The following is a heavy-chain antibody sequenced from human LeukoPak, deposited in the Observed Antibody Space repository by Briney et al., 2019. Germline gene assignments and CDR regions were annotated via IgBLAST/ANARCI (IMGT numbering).Heavy chain of an antibody. J-gene: IGHJ4*02. V-gene: IGHV3-30*02. CDR2: IQYDGSNK. CDR1: GFTFSSYG. D-gene: IGHD3-9*01. CDR3: AKDYLYYDILTGYYNGAIDY. Sequence: GGSLRLSCAASGFTFSSYGMHWVRQAPGKGLQWVAFIQYDGSNKYYADSVKGRFTISRDNSKNTLYLQMNSLRAEGTAVYYCAKDYLYYDILTGYYNGAIDYWGQGTLVTVSS.